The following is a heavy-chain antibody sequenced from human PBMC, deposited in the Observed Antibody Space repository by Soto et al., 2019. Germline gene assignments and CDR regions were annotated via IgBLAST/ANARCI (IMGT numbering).Heavy chain of an antibody. CDR1: GFTFSSYG. J-gene: IGHJ3*02. CDR2: ISYDGSNK. V-gene: IGHV3-30*18. D-gene: IGHD3-10*01. CDR3: AKDSEPYYYGSGGGLPAFDI. Sequence: QVQLVESGGGVVQPGRSLRLSCAASGFTFSSYGMHWVRQAPGKGLEWVAVISYDGSNKYYADSVKGRFTISRDNSKNTLYLQMNSLRAEDTAVYYCAKDSEPYYYGSGGGLPAFDIWGQGTMVTVSS.